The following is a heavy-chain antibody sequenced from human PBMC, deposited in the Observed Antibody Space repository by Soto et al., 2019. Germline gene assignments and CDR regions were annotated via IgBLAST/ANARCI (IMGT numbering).Heavy chain of an antibody. CDR2: IYPGDSAT. D-gene: IGHD3-22*01. CDR3: ARAPSPHSGYYPHFDY. V-gene: IGHV5-51*01. J-gene: IGHJ4*02. CDR1: GYSFTSYW. Sequence: GESLKISCKGSGYSFTSYWIGWVRQMPGKGLEWMGIIYPGDSATRYSPSFQGQVTISADKSISTAYLQWSSLKASDTAMYYCARAPSPHSGYYPHFDYWGQGTLVTVSS.